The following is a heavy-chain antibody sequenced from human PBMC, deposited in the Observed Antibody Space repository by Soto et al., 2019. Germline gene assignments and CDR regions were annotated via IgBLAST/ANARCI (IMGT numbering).Heavy chain of an antibody. D-gene: IGHD6-13*01. CDR2: IYYSGST. Sequence: SETLSLTCTVSGGSISSYYWSWIRQPPGKGLEWIGYIYYSGSTNYNPSLKSRVTISVDTSKNQFSLKLSSVTAADTAVYYCARDSLGIAAAGNWWFDPWGQGTLVTVSS. CDR3: ARDSLGIAAAGNWWFDP. V-gene: IGHV4-59*01. J-gene: IGHJ5*02. CDR1: GGSISSYY.